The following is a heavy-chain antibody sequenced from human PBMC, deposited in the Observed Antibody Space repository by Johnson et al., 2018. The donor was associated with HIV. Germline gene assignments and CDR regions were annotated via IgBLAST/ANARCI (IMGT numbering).Heavy chain of an antibody. J-gene: IGHJ3*02. CDR2: IKQDGSEK. CDR1: GFTFSSFS. D-gene: IGHD3-9*01. CDR3: AKGDLTGWSTDALDI. V-gene: IGHV3-7*05. Sequence: EVQLVESGGGLVQPGGSLRLSCAASGFTFSSFSMTWVRQAPGKGLEWVANIKQDGSEKHYADSVKGRFTISRDNAKNSLHLQMNSLRPEDTAFYYCAKGDLTGWSTDALDIRGQGTMVTVSS.